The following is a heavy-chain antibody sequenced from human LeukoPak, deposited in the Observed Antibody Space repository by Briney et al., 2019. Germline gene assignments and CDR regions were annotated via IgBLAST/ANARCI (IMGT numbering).Heavy chain of an antibody. CDR2: IYYSGST. V-gene: IGHV4-59*12. Sequence: PSETLSLTCTVSGGSISSYYWSWIRQPPGKGLEWIGYIYYSGSTYYNPSLKSRVTISVDRSKNQFSLKLSSVTAADTAVYYCARGLASRRNWFDPWGQGTLVTVSS. D-gene: IGHD2-2*01. CDR3: ARGLASRRNWFDP. J-gene: IGHJ5*02. CDR1: GGSISSYY.